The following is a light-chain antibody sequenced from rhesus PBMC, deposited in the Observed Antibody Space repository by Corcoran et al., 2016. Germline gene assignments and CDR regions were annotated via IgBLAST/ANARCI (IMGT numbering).Light chain of an antibody. CDR2: KAS. V-gene: IGKV1-22*01. CDR1: QPFHSW. Sequence: DIQMTQSPSSLSASVGATVHITCRASQPFHSWLAWYQQKPGKAPKLLIYKASTLEFGVPSRFSGSGSGTDFTLTISSLQSEDFATYYCHHYSSSPLTFGGGTKVEL. J-gene: IGKJ4*01. CDR3: HHYSSSPLT.